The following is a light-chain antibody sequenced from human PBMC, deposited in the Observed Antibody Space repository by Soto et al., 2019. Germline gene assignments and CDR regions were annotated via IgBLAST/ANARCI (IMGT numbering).Light chain of an antibody. J-gene: IGLJ1*01. Sequence: QSVLTQPASVSGSPGQSIAISCTGTSSDVGGYNYVSWYQQRPGKAPKLLINDVSNRPSGVSSRFSGSKSGNTASLTISGLQAEDEADYYCSSYTISSTYVFGTGTKLTVL. CDR2: DVS. V-gene: IGLV2-14*01. CDR1: SSDVGGYNY. CDR3: SSYTISSTYV.